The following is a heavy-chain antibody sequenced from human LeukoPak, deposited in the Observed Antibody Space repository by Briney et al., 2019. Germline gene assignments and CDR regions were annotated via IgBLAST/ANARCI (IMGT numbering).Heavy chain of an antibody. CDR3: AKDRAVAGLDWYFDL. Sequence: GGSLRLSCAASGFTFSSYGMHWVRQAPGKGLEWVAFIRYDGSNKYYADSVKGRFTISRDNSKNTLYLQMNSLRAEDTAVYYCAKDRAVAGLDWYFDLWGRGTLVTVSS. CDR2: IRYDGSNK. V-gene: IGHV3-30*02. CDR1: GFTFSSYG. J-gene: IGHJ2*01. D-gene: IGHD6-19*01.